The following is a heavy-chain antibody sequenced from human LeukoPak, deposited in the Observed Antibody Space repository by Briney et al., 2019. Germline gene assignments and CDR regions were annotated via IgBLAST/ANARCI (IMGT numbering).Heavy chain of an antibody. V-gene: IGHV3-23*01. J-gene: IGHJ4*02. Sequence: PGGSLRLSCGAPDSNIGTYAVTWVRQVPGKGLEWVSGMSGGGLSTYYARSVKGRFTISGDTSKNTFCLEMNSLGADDTALYYCAKDRISGQGGAARILDYWGQGILVTVSS. CDR2: MSGGGLST. CDR1: DSNIGTYA. CDR3: AKDRISGQGGAARILDY. D-gene: IGHD6-6*01.